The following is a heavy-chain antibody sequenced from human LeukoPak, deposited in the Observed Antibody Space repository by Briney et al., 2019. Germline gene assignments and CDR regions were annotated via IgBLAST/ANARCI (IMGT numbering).Heavy chain of an antibody. CDR2: ISYDGSYN. D-gene: IGHD2-15*01. J-gene: IGHJ4*02. CDR3: ARNVGYCTAGSCYVDY. CDR1: GFTFSSYG. Sequence: AGGSLRLSCAASGFTFSSYGMHWVRQAPGKGLEWVAVISYDGSYNYYADSVKGRFTISRDNSKNTLYLQMNSLRAEDTAVHYCARNVGYCTAGSCYVDYWGQGTLVTVSP. V-gene: IGHV3-30*03.